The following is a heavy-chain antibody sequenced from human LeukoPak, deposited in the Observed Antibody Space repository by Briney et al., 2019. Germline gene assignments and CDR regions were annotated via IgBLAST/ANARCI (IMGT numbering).Heavy chain of an antibody. V-gene: IGHV1-2*02. D-gene: IGHD1-26*01. CDR1: GYTFTGYY. Sequence: ASVKVSCKASGYTFTGYYMHWVRQAPGQGLEWMGWINPNSGGTNYAQKFQGRVTMTRDTSISTAYMELSRLRSDDTAVYYCARGSSGSYWGFDYWGQGTLVTVSS. CDR3: ARGSSGSYWGFDY. J-gene: IGHJ4*02. CDR2: INPNSGGT.